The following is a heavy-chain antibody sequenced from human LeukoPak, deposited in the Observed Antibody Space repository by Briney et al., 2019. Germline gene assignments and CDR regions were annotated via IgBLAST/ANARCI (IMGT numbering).Heavy chain of an antibody. J-gene: IGHJ4*02. Sequence: SETLSLTCTVSGGSISSYYWSWIRQPPGKGLEWIGYIYYSGSTNYNPSLKSRVTISVDTSKNQFSLKLSSVTAADTAVYYCASIYYDFWSRVAYYLDYWGQGTLVTVSS. V-gene: IGHV4-59*01. CDR1: GGSISSYY. CDR3: ASIYYDFWSRVAYYLDY. CDR2: IYYSGST. D-gene: IGHD3-3*01.